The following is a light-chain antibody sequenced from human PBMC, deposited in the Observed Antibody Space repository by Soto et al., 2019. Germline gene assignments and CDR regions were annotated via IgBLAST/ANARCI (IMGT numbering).Light chain of an antibody. CDR2: GAS. CDR1: QSVRTK. CDR3: QQYDTWPSIT. Sequence: EIVMTQSPATLSVSPGEGATLSCRASQSVRTKLAWYQQKAGQAPRLLIYGASTRASGVSNRFSGSGSGTENTLTISRLQFEDFAVYYCQQYDTWPSITFGQGTRLEIK. V-gene: IGKV3-15*01. J-gene: IGKJ5*01.